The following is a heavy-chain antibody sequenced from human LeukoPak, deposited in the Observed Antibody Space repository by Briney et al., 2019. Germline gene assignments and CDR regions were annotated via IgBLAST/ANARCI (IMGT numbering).Heavy chain of an antibody. V-gene: IGHV4-34*01. CDR1: GGSFSGYY. J-gene: IGHJ4*02. Sequence: PSETLSLTCAVYGGSFSGYYWSWIRQPPGKGLEWSGEINHSGSTNYNASLKSRVTISVDTSKNQFSLKLSSVTAADTAVYYCARGRESSLDYWGQGTLVTVSS. CDR2: INHSGST. CDR3: ARGRESSLDY.